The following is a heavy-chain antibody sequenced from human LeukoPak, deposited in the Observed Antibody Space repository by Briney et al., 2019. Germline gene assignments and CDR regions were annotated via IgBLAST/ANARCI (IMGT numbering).Heavy chain of an antibody. CDR2: ISAYNGNT. CDR3: AKDTEDCSSTSCHKHYFDY. D-gene: IGHD2-2*02. J-gene: IGHJ4*02. V-gene: IGHV1-18*01. CDR1: GYTFTNYG. Sequence: ASVKVSCKTSGYTFTNYGITWVRQAPGQGLEWMGWISAYNGNTNYAQKLQGRVTMTTDTSTTTVYMELRSLRSDDTAVYYCAKDTEDCSSTSCHKHYFDYWGQGTLVTVSS.